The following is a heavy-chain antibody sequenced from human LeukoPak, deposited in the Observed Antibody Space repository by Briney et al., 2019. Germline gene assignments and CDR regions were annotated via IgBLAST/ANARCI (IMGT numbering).Heavy chain of an antibody. Sequence: GESLKISCKGSGYRFTSYWIGWVRQMPGKGLELMGIIYPGDSDTRYSPSFQGQVTISADKSISTAYLQWSSLKASDTAMYFCARFLGPFYCGSDCYDAFDIWGQGTMVTVSS. V-gene: IGHV5-51*01. D-gene: IGHD2-21*02. CDR1: GYRFTSYW. CDR2: IYPGDSDT. J-gene: IGHJ3*02. CDR3: ARFLGPFYCGSDCYDAFDI.